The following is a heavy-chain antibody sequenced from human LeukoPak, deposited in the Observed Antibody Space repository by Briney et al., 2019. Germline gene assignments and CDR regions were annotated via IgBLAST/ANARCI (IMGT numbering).Heavy chain of an antibody. D-gene: IGHD4/OR15-4a*01. CDR3: ARVGALLPFDY. CDR1: RGSISSSNW. J-gene: IGHJ4*02. V-gene: IGHV4-4*02. CDR2: IYYSGST. Sequence: SETLSLTCAVSRGSISSSNWWSWVRQSPGKGLEWIGEIYYSGSTNFNPSLESRVTISLDKSKNQFSLKLTSVTAADTAVYYCARVGALLPFDYWGQGTLVTVSS.